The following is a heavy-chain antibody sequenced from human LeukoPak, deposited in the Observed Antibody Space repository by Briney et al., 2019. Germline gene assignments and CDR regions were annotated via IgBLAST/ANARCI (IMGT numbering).Heavy chain of an antibody. D-gene: IGHD2-15*01. CDR2: INPSGGST. CDR1: GYTFTGYY. Sequence: ASVKVSCKASGYTFTGYYMHWVRQSPGQRLKWMGIINPSGGSTSYAQKFQGRVTMTRDTSTSTVYMELSSLRSEDTAVYYCASGQELQLFDYWGQGALVT. V-gene: IGHV1-46*01. J-gene: IGHJ4*02. CDR3: ASGQELQLFDY.